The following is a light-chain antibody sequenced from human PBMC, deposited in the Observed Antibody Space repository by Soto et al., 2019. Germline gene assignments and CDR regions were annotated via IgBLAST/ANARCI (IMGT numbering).Light chain of an antibody. J-gene: IGKJ2*01. V-gene: IGKV3-20*01. CDR1: QSVSSIY. Sequence: EIVLTQSPGTLSLSPGERATLSCRASQSVSSIYLAWYQQKPGQAPRLLIYGASSRATGIPDRFSGSGSGTDFTLTISRLEPEDFAVYFCQQHGTSPTFGQGTKLEIK. CDR3: QQHGTSPT. CDR2: GAS.